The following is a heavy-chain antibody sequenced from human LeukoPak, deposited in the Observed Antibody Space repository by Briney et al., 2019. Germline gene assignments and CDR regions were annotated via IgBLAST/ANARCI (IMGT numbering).Heavy chain of an antibody. CDR2: VKSKADGGTI. J-gene: IGHJ4*02. Sequence: GGSLRLSCAASGFSFRNYGLHWVRQAPGKGLEWVGRVKSKADGGTIDYAAPVKGRFTISRDDSKNTVYLQMNSLKTEDTAVYYCSTGGYFLDYWGQGTLVTVSS. CDR1: GFSFRNYG. V-gene: IGHV3-15*05. D-gene: IGHD2/OR15-2a*01. CDR3: STGGYFLDY.